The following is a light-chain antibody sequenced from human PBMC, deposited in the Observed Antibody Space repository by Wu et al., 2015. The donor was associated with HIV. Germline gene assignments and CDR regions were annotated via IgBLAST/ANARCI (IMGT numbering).Light chain of an antibody. J-gene: IGKJ1*01. Sequence: DIQMTQSPSSLSASIGDRVTITCRTSQGISNYLAWYQQKPGKVPRVLIYSASTLQSGVPSRFSGSGYGTDFTLTISSLQPEDVATYYCQKYNVAPRTFGQGTKVEIK. CDR2: SAS. CDR1: QGISNY. V-gene: IGKV1-27*01. CDR3: QKYNVAPRT.